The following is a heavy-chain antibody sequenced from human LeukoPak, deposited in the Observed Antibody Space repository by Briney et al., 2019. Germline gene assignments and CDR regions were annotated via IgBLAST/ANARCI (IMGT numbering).Heavy chain of an antibody. V-gene: IGHV4-39*01. CDR1: GGSISSSSYY. D-gene: IGHD3-3*01. Sequence: SETLSLTCTVSGGSISSSSYYWGWIRQPPGKGLEWIGGIYYSGSTYYNPSLKSRVTISVDTSKNQFSLKLSSVTAADTAVYYCARQLVDFWAPRYFDYWGQGTLVAVSS. CDR3: ARQLVDFWAPRYFDY. CDR2: IYYSGST. J-gene: IGHJ4*02.